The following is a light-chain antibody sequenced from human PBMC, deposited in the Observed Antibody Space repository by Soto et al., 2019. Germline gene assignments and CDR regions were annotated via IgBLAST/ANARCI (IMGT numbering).Light chain of an antibody. CDR3: QQYDSWPLT. V-gene: IGKV3D-15*01. Sequence: EVVMTQSPGTLSVSTGEGATLSCRASHSVDSNLAWYQQKPGLAPRLLMYGAATRPSGIPDRFSGSGSGTEFTLTISSLQSEDFAVYYCQQYDSWPLTFGGGTKVEIK. CDR1: HSVDSN. CDR2: GAA. J-gene: IGKJ4*01.